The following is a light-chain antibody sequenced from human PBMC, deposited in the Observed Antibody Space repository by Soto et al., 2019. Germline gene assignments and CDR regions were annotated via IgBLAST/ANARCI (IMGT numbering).Light chain of an antibody. J-gene: IGLJ1*01. CDR3: QSYDSSLGGGV. V-gene: IGLV1-40*01. CDR1: SSNIGAGYD. Sequence: QSVLTQPPSVSGAPGQRVTISCTGSSSNIGAGYDVHWCQQLPGTAPKLLIYDNNNRPSGVPDRFSGSKSGTSASLAITGLQAEDEADYYCQSYDSSLGGGVFGTGTKLTVL. CDR2: DNN.